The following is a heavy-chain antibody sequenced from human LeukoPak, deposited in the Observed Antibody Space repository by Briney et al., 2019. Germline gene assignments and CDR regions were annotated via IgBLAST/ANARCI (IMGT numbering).Heavy chain of an antibody. D-gene: IGHD3-10*01. Sequence: GGSLRLSCAASGFTFSSYAMTWVRQAPGKRLEWVSTISGSGGSTYYADSVKGRFTISRDNSKNTLYLQMSSLRAEDTAVYYCAKVITRTMVRGVPPSDYWGQGTLVTVSS. CDR1: GFTFSSYA. J-gene: IGHJ4*02. CDR2: ISGSGGST. CDR3: AKVITRTMVRGVPPSDY. V-gene: IGHV3-23*01.